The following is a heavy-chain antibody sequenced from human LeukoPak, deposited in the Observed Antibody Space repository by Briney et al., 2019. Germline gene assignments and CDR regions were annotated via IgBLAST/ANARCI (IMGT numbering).Heavy chain of an antibody. CDR1: GGSISSSSYY. CDR3: ASEGGWYFDY. V-gene: IGHV4-39*01. J-gene: IGHJ4*02. Sequence: SETLSLTCTVSGGSISSSSYYWGWIRQPPGKGLEWIGSIYYSGSTYYNPSLKSRVTISVDTSKNQFSLKLSSVTAADTAVYYCASEGGWYFDYWGQGTLVTVSS. D-gene: IGHD6-19*01. CDR2: IYYSGST.